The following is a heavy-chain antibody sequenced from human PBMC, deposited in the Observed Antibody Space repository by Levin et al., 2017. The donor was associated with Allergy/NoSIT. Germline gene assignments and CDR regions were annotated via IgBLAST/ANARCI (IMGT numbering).Heavy chain of an antibody. J-gene: IGHJ4*02. CDR2: INWNGGST. CDR1: GFTFDDYG. V-gene: IGHV3-20*04. D-gene: IGHD6-19*01. Sequence: PGGSLRLSCAASGFTFDDYGMNWVRQAPGKGLEWVSGINWNGGSTGYADSVKGRFTISRDNAKNSLYLQMNSLRAEDTALYYCARAREVQQWLVACDYWGQGTLVTVSS. CDR3: ARAREVQQWLVACDY.